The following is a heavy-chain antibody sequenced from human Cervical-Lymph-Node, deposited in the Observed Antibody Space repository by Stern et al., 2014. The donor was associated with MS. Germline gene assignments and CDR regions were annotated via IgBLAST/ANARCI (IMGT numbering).Heavy chain of an antibody. J-gene: IGHJ4*02. CDR1: GGTFSSIE. CDR2: ISPMFGTT. V-gene: IGHV1-69*01. CDR3: VRDQGGIAGS. Sequence: VQLGKAGAEVKRPGSSMKVSCKASGGTFSSIEISWVRQAPGQGLEWLGGISPMFGTTNYAQKVQGRVTIIADESTSTVNMEMSSLRSEDTAVYYCVRDQGGIAGSWGQGTLVTVSS. D-gene: IGHD6-13*01.